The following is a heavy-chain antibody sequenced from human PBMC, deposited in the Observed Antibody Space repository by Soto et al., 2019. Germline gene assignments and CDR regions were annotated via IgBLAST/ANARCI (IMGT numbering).Heavy chain of an antibody. V-gene: IGHV4-39*01. J-gene: IGHJ4*02. D-gene: IGHD2-15*01. CDR1: GGSISSSSYY. CDR2: IYYSGST. CDR3: ARGYCSGGSCYRY. Sequence: SETLSFTCTVSGGSISSSSYYWGWIRQPPGKGLEWIGSIYYSGSTYYNPSLKSRVTISVDTSKNQFSLKLSSVTAADTAVYYCARGYCSGGSCYRYWGQGSQVTVSS.